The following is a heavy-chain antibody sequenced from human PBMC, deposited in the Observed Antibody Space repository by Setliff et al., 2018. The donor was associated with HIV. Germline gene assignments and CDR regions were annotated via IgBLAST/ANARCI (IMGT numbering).Heavy chain of an antibody. D-gene: IGHD3-10*01. CDR3: ARGLDYGSGSSSYQRDSHSFSH. V-gene: IGHV4-34*01. CDR2: INDSGST. Sequence: SETLSLTCTVSGDSISTYCWIWIRQPPGKGLEWIGEINDSGSTKYNPSFKSRVTISVDTSKRQFSLRLSSMTAADTAVYYCARGLDYGSGSSSYQRDSHSFSHWAQGTLVTVSS. CDR1: GDSISTYC. J-gene: IGHJ4*02.